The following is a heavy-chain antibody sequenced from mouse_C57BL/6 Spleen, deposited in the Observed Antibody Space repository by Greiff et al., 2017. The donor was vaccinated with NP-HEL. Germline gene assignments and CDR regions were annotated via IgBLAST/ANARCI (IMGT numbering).Heavy chain of an antibody. Sequence: EVKLQESGEGLVKPGGSLKLSCAASGFTFSSYAMSWVRQTPEKRLEWVAYISSGGDYIYYADTVKGRFTISRDNARNTLYLQMSSLKSEDTAMYYCTRYDGYYGGFAYWGQGTLVTVSA. CDR2: ISSGGDYI. CDR3: TRYDGYYGGFAY. D-gene: IGHD2-3*01. J-gene: IGHJ3*01. CDR1: GFTFSSYA. V-gene: IGHV5-9-1*02.